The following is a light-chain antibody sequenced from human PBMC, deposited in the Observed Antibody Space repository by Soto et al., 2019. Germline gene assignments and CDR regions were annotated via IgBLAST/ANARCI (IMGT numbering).Light chain of an antibody. CDR3: QQSYSTPIT. Sequence: DIQMTQSPSTVSASVGDRVTITCRASQSISSYLNWYQQKPGKAPKLLVYAASSLQSGVPSRFRGSGSGTDFTLTISSLQPEDFATYYCQQSYSTPITFGQGTRLEIK. J-gene: IGKJ5*01. CDR2: AAS. V-gene: IGKV1-39*01. CDR1: QSISSY.